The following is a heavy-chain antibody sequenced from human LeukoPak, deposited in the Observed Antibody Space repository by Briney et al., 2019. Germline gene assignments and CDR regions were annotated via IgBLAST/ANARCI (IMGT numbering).Heavy chain of an antibody. Sequence: GGSLRLSCAASGFTFSSYSMNWVRQAPGKGLDWVSSISSSSSYIYYADSVKGRFTISRDNAKNSLYLQMNSLRAEDTAVYYCAREASGSLLSTDYMDVWGKGTTVTVSS. CDR2: ISSSSSYI. CDR1: GFTFSSYS. CDR3: AREASGSLLSTDYMDV. V-gene: IGHV3-21*01. J-gene: IGHJ6*03. D-gene: IGHD1-26*01.